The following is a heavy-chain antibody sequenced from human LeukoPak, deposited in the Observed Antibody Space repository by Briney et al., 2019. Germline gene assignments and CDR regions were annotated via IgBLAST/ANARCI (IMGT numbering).Heavy chain of an antibody. J-gene: IGHJ4*02. D-gene: IGHD3-3*01. CDR2: INPNSGGT. Sequence: ASVKVSCKASGYTFTGYYMHWVRQAPGQGLEWMGWINPNSGGTNYAQKFQGRFTISRDNSKNTLYLQMNSLRAEDTAVYYCAKTKGSLNLRFLEWFYDYWGQGTLVTVSS. V-gene: IGHV1-2*02. CDR3: AKTKGSLNLRFLEWFYDY. CDR1: GYTFTGYY.